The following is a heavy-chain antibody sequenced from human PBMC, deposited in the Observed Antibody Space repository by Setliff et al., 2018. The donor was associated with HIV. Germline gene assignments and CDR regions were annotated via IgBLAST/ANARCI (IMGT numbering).Heavy chain of an antibody. CDR2: ISWDGDMT. V-gene: IGHV3-43*01. J-gene: IGHJ3*02. D-gene: IGHD2-21*01. Sequence: LRLSCAASGFTFDDYTMHWVRQAPGKGLEWVSLISWDGDMTYYADSVKGRFTISRDNSKNSLYLQMNSLTTEDTGLYYCAKLLGNGGNSDPFDIWGQGTTVTVSS. CDR3: AKLLGNGGNSDPFDI. CDR1: GFTFDDYT.